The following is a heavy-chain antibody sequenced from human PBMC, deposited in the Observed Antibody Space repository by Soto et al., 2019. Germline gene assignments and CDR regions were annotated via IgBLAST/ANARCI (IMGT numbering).Heavy chain of an antibody. CDR3: ARGRIQLWFHFYYYYGMDV. CDR1: GGSFSGYY. CDR2: INHSGST. J-gene: IGHJ6*02. Sequence: SETLSLTCAVYGGSFSGYYWSWIRQPPGKGLEWIGEINHSGSTNYNPSLKSRVTISVDTSKNQFSLKLSSVTAADTAVYYCARGRIQLWFHFYYYYGMDVWGQGTTVTVSS. D-gene: IGHD5-18*01. V-gene: IGHV4-34*01.